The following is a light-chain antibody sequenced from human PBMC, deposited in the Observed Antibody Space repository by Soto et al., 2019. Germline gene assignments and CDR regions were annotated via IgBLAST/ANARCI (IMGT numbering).Light chain of an antibody. J-gene: IGKJ1*01. Sequence: IQMTQSPSSLSASVGDRVTITCRASQSLSNRLAWYQQKPGKAPKVLIYDASSLESGVPSRFSGSGSGTHFILTISSLQPDDFATYYCHYYSAVWTFGQGTKVDIK. CDR3: HYYSAVWT. V-gene: IGKV1-5*01. CDR2: DAS. CDR1: QSLSNR.